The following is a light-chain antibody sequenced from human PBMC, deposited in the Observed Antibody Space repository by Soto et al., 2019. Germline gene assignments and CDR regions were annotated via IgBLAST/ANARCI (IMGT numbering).Light chain of an antibody. V-gene: IGLV2-14*01. Sequence: QSALTQPASVSGSPGQSITISCTGTSSVVGGYNYVSWYQQHPGEAPKLMIYDVSNRPSGVSNRFSGSKSGNTASLTISGLQAEDEADYYCSSYTSSSTLGVFGGGTKLTVL. CDR2: DVS. CDR1: SSVVGGYNY. J-gene: IGLJ2*01. CDR3: SSYTSSSTLGV.